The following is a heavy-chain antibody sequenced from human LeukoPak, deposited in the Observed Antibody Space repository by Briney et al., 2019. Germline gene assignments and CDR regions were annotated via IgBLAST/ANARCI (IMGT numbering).Heavy chain of an antibody. J-gene: IGHJ4*02. CDR3: ARALGYPDY. CDR2: VYHSGIT. D-gene: IGHD3-16*01. Sequence: SETLSLTCAVSGYSISRGYYWGWIRQPPGKELECIGSVYHSGITYYNPSLMSRVTISVDKSKNQFSLKLTSVTAADTAVYYCARALGYPDYWGQGTLVTVSS. CDR1: GYSISRGYY. V-gene: IGHV4-38-2*01.